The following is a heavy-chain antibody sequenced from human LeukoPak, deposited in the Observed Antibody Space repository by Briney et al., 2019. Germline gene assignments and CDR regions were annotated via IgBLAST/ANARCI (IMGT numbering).Heavy chain of an antibody. J-gene: IGHJ3*02. CDR1: GGSFSGYY. CDR2: INHSGST. D-gene: IGHD5-18*01. Sequence: SETLSLTCAVYGGSFSGYYWSWIRQPPGKGLEWIGEINHSGSTNYNPSLKGRVTISVDTSKNQFSLKLSSVTAADTAVYYCASLRGYSYGTHAFDIWGQGTMVTVSS. CDR3: ASLRGYSYGTHAFDI. V-gene: IGHV4-34*01.